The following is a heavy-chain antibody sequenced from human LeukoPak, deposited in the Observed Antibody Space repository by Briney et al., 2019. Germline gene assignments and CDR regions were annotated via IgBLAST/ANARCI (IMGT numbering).Heavy chain of an antibody. J-gene: IGHJ4*02. V-gene: IGHV3-74*01. CDR3: AKMDNSNYGGADY. CDR2: IDTDGSIT. CDR1: GYTFSSYW. D-gene: IGHD4-11*01. Sequence: PGGSLRLSCAASGYTFSSYWMHWVRQAPGKGLVWVSRIDTDGSITSYADSVKGRFTISRDNAKNTLYLQMNSLRAEDTAVYYCAKMDNSNYGGADYWGQGTLVTVSS.